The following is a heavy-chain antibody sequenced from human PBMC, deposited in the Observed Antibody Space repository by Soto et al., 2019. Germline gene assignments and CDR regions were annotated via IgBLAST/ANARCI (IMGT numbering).Heavy chain of an antibody. CDR3: ARERDTTGYILRY. D-gene: IGHD3-9*01. Sequence: GESLRLSCAASGFIVSDKYMTWVRQAPGKGLEWVATIYARGTTYYADSVKGRFTITRDNSDNTLYLQMNSLRAEDTAMYYCARERDTTGYILRYWGQGTLVTVSS. CDR1: GFIVSDKY. CDR2: IYARGTT. J-gene: IGHJ4*01. V-gene: IGHV3-53*01.